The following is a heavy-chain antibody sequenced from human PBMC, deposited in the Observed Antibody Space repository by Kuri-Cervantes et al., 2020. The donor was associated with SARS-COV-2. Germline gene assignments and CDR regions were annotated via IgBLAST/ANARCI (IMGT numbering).Heavy chain of an antibody. CDR2: INAGNGNT. Sequence: ASVKVSCKASGHTFTSYAMHWVRQAPGQRLEWMGWINAGNGNTKYSQKFQGRVTITRDTSASTAYMELRSLRSDDTAVYYCARDRLRVITFGGVKQTAYWGQGTLVTVSS. CDR1: GHTFTSYA. V-gene: IGHV1-3*01. CDR3: ARDRLRVITFGGVKQTAY. D-gene: IGHD3-16*01. J-gene: IGHJ4*02.